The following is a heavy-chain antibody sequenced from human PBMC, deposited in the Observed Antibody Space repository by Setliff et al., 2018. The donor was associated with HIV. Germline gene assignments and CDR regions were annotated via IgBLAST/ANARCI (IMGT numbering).Heavy chain of an antibody. CDR2: ISAYSGNT. D-gene: IGHD3-9*01. CDR3: AGSILTGYYTFGADY. V-gene: IGHV1-18*01. Sequence: ASVKVSCKASGYTFTSYGISWVRQAPGQGLEWMGWISAYSGNTNYAQKLQGRVTMTTDESTTTAYMELSSLRSEDTALYYCAGSILTGYYTFGADYWGQGTLVTVSS. J-gene: IGHJ4*02. CDR1: GYTFTSYG.